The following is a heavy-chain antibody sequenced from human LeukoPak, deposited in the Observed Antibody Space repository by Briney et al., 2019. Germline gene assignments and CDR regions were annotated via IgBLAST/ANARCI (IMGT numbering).Heavy chain of an antibody. Sequence: ASVKVSCKVSGYTLTELSMHWVRQAPGKGLEWMGGFDPEDGETIYAQKFQGRVTMTEDTSTDTAYMELSSLRSEDTAVYYCATEPRDSSGYYYYYYGMDVWGQGTTVTVSS. CDR1: GYTLTELS. D-gene: IGHD3-22*01. V-gene: IGHV1-24*01. CDR2: FDPEDGET. CDR3: ATEPRDSSGYYYYYYGMDV. J-gene: IGHJ6*02.